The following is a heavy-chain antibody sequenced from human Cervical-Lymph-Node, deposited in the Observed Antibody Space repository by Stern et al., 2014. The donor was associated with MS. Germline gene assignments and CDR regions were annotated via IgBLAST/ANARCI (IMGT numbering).Heavy chain of an antibody. CDR2: ISWNSGSI. CDR3: AKDMKPGIAAAGDY. V-gene: IGHV3-9*01. D-gene: IGHD6-13*01. Sequence: QLVESGGGLVQPGRSLRLSCAASGFTFDDYAMHWVRPAPGKGLEWVSGISWNSGSIGYADSVKGRFTISRDNAKNSLYLQMNSLRAEDTALYYCAKDMKPGIAAAGDYWGQGTLVTVSS. CDR1: GFTFDDYA. J-gene: IGHJ4*02.